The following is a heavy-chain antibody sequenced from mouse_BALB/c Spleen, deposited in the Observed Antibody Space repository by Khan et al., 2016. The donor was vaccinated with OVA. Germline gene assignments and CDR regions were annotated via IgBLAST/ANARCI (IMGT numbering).Heavy chain of an antibody. CDR1: GYAFTSYN. Sequence: LEESGPELVKPGASVKVSCKASGYAFTSYNIYWVKQSHGKSLEWVGYIVSYTGGLSYNQKFKGKATLTVAKSSTPAYMHLNSLTSEDSAVYYCARGGYEGFAYWGQGTLVTVSA. V-gene: IGHV1S135*01. D-gene: IGHD2-12*01. CDR2: IVSYTGGL. CDR3: ARGGYEGFAY. J-gene: IGHJ3*01.